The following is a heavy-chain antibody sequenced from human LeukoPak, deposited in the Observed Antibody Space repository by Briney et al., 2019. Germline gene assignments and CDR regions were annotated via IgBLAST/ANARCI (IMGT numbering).Heavy chain of an antibody. V-gene: IGHV1-69*05. J-gene: IGHJ3*02. CDR2: IIPIFGTA. D-gene: IGHD3-22*01. CDR1: GGTFSSYA. Sequence: GASVTVSCKASGGTFSSYAISWVRQAPGQGLEWMGGIIPIFGTANYAQKFQGRVTITTDESTSTAYMELSSLRSEDTAVYYCAREEMPYHYDSSGHPSAFDIWGQGTMVTVSS. CDR3: AREEMPYHYDSSGHPSAFDI.